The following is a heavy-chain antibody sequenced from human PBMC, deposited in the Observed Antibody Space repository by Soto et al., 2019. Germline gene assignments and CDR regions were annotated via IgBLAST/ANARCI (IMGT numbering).Heavy chain of an antibody. J-gene: IGHJ6*02. Sequence: ASVKVSCKASGYTFTSYGISWVRQAPGQGLEWMGWISAYNGNTNYAQKLQGRVTMTTDTSTSTAYMELRSLRSDDTAVYYCARHPPEGPIGDHYYYYSGMDVWGQGTTVTVS. CDR1: GYTFTSYG. CDR3: ARHPPEGPIGDHYYYYSGMDV. D-gene: IGHD3-10*01. V-gene: IGHV1-18*01. CDR2: ISAYNGNT.